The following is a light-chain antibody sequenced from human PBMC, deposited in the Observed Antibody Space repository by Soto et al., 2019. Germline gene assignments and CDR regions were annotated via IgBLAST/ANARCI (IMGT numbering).Light chain of an antibody. V-gene: IGKV3-11*01. J-gene: IGKJ5*01. CDR3: QQRTRWPMT. CDR2: DGS. CDR1: QNLHSF. Sequence: EILMTQSPATLSVSPLEIVTISFMASQNLHSFLNWYQQRPGQAPRPLIYDGSKRAAGVPDRISGDGSGTDYTLTISSLEPEDFAVYYCQQRTRWPMTFGQGTRLEIK.